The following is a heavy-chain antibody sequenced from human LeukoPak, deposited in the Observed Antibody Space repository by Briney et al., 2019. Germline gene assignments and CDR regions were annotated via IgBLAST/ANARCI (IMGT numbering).Heavy chain of an antibody. D-gene: IGHD4-17*01. J-gene: IGHJ3*01. V-gene: IGHV1-24*01. CDR1: GYTLTDLS. CDR2: FDPENSET. Sequence: ASVKVSCKVSGYTLTDLSIHWVRQAPRKGLEWMGGFDPENSETIYAQRFQGRVTMTEDTSSDTAYMFLTSLRSEDTALYYCATLNYGDLRGGGFEVWGQGTMVSVSS. CDR3: ATLNYGDLRGGGFEV.